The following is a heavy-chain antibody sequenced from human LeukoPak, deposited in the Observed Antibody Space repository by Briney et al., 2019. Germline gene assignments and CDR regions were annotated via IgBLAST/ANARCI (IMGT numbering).Heavy chain of an antibody. CDR1: GYMFTSYW. J-gene: IGHJ5*02. CDR2: IYPGDSDT. V-gene: IGHV5-51*01. Sequence: GESLKISCKGSGYMFTSYWIGWVRQMPGKGLEWMGIIYPGDSDTRCSPSFQGQGTISADKSISTAYLQWSSLKASDTAMYYCARLRVTGSTFGDGNWFDPWGHGTLVTVSS. CDR3: ARLRVTGSTFGDGNWFDP. D-gene: IGHD1-7*01.